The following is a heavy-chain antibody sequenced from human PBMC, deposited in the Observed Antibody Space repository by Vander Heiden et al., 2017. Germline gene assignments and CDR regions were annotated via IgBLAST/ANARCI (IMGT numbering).Heavy chain of an antibody. Sequence: QVQLVQSGAEVKKPGASVKVSCKVSGYTLTALSMHWVRQAPGKGLEWMGGFDPEDGETIYAQKFQGRVTMTEDTSTDTAYMELSSLRSEDTAVYYCATSSDCTNGVCHGFDYWGQGTLVTVSS. D-gene: IGHD2-8*01. CDR2: FDPEDGET. CDR3: ATSSDCTNGVCHGFDY. J-gene: IGHJ4*02. V-gene: IGHV1-24*01. CDR1: GYTLTALS.